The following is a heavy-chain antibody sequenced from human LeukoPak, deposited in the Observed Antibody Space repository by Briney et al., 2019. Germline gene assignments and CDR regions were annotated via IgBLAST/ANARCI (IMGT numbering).Heavy chain of an antibody. D-gene: IGHD3-3*01. V-gene: IGHV3-33*01. CDR1: KFTFSSYG. J-gene: IGHJ4*02. CDR3: ARGHYDFWSGVGDY. CDR2: IWFDGSNK. Sequence: GGSLRLSCAGSKFTFSSYGMHWVRQAPGKGLEWVAVIWFDGSNKYYADSVKGRFTISRDNSKSTLYLQMSSLRAEDTAVYYCARGHYDFWSGVGDYWGQGTLVTVSS.